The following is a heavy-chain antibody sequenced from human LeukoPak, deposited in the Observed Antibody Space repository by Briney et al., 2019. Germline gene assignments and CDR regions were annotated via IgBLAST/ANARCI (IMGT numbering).Heavy chain of an antibody. D-gene: IGHD3-22*01. CDR2: IYYSGST. CDR3: ARGADYYDSSGWYNWFDP. Sequence: PSETLSLTCTVSGGSISNYYWSWIRQPPGKGLEWIGYIYYSGSTNYNPSLKSRVTISVDTSKNQFSLKLSSVTAADTAVYYCARGADYYDSSGWYNWFDPWGRGTLVTVSS. J-gene: IGHJ5*02. CDR1: GGSISNYY. V-gene: IGHV4-59*01.